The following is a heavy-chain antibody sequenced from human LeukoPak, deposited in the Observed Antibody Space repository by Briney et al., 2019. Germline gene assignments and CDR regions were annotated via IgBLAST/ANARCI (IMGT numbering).Heavy chain of an antibody. CDR2: IIPILGIA. Sequence: ASVKVSCKASGGTFSSYAISWVRQAPGQGLEWMGRIIPILGIANYAQKFQGRVTITTDESTSTAYMELSSLRSEDTAVYYCASGSITMVRGLYYYYMDVWGKGTTVTVSS. J-gene: IGHJ6*03. CDR1: GGTFSSYA. D-gene: IGHD3-10*01. V-gene: IGHV1-69*04. CDR3: ASGSITMVRGLYYYYMDV.